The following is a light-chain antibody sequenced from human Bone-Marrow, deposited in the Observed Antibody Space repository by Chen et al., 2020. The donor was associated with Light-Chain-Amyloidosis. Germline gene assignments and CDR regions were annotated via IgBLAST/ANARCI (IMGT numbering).Light chain of an antibody. J-gene: IGLJ1*01. V-gene: IGLV2-14*01. Sequence: QSALTQPASLSGSPGQSITLSSTGTSSDVGGDNHVSWYQQHTDKARKLMIYEVTNRPSWVPDRFSCSKSDNTASLTISVLQTEDEADYFCSSDTITNTLVFGSGTRVTVL. CDR1: SSDVGGDNH. CDR3: SSDTITNTLV. CDR2: EVT.